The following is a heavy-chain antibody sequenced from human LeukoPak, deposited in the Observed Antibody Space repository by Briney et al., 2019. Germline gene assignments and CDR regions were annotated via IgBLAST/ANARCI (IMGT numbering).Heavy chain of an antibody. CDR1: GXTFSSYG. V-gene: IGHV3-30*18. CDR3: AKRSEYSSGWDSCDY. J-gene: IGHJ4*02. Sequence: PGRSLRLSCSASGXTFSSYGMHWVRQAPGKGLDWVAVILYDGSNKYYADSVKGRFTISRDNSKNTLFLQMNSLRAEDTAVYYCAKRSEYSSGWDSCDYWGQGTLVTVSS. CDR2: ILYDGSNK. D-gene: IGHD6-19*01.